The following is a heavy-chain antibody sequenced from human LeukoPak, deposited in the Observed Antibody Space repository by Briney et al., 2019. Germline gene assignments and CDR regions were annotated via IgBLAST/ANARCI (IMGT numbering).Heavy chain of an antibody. V-gene: IGHV1-46*01. Sequence: ASVKVSCKASGYTFTSYYMHWVRQAPGQGLEWMGIINPSGGSTSYAQKFQGRVTMTRDMSTSTVYMELRSLRSDNTAVYYCARDLAHHIVVVTAIPFDYWGQGTLVTVSS. CDR1: GYTFTSYY. CDR3: ARDLAHHIVVVTAIPFDY. J-gene: IGHJ4*02. D-gene: IGHD2-21*02. CDR2: INPSGGST.